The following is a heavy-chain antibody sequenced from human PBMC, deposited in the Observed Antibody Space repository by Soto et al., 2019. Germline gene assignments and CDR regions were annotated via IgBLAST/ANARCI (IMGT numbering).Heavy chain of an antibody. J-gene: IGHJ4*02. Sequence: PGVSLRLSCEASGFTLSRVSMNGVRECTGKRLEWVASISSGSSDTCYADSVKGRVIISRDNAQNSLFLQMNTLRPEDTAMYYCARVAYWGQGTQVTSP. CDR2: ISSGSSDT. V-gene: IGHV3-21*01. CDR3: ARVAY. CDR1: GFTLSRVS.